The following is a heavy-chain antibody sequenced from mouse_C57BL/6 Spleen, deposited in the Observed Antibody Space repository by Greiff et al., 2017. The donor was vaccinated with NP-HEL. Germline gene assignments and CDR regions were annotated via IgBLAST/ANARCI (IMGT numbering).Heavy chain of an antibody. V-gene: IGHV1-80*01. J-gene: IGHJ2*01. CDR1: GYAFSSYW. Sequence: QVQLKQSGAELVKPGASVKISCKASGYAFSSYWMNWVKQRPGKGLEWIGQIYPGDGDTNYNGKFKGKATLTADKSSSTAYMQLSSLTSEDSAVYFCARERYDGYYYFDYWGQGTTLTVSS. CDR2: IYPGDGDT. D-gene: IGHD2-3*01. CDR3: ARERYDGYYYFDY.